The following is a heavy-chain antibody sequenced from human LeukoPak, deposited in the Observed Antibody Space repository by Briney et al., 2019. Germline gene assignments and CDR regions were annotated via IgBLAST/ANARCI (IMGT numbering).Heavy chain of an antibody. D-gene: IGHD2-2*01. CDR2: ISGSGGST. Sequence: GGSLRLSCAASGFSFSSYAMSWVRQAPGKGLEWVSAISGSGGSTYYADSVKGRFTTSRDNSKNTLYLQMNSLRAEDTAVYYCAKNQLLTLTYYFDYWGQGTLVTVSS. V-gene: IGHV3-23*01. CDR1: GFSFSSYA. CDR3: AKNQLLTLTYYFDY. J-gene: IGHJ4*02.